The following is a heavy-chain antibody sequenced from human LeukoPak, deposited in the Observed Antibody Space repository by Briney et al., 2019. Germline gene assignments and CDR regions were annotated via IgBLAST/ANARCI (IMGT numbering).Heavy chain of an antibody. J-gene: IGHJ5*02. CDR3: ARGGRITMVRGVIQGVDWFDP. D-gene: IGHD3-10*01. CDR2: IYYSGSS. Sequence: SETLSLTCNVSGGSISGYHWSWIRQPPGKGPEWLGYIYYSGSSNYNPSLKSRVTISADTSKNQFSLKLSSVTAADTAVYYCARGGRITMVRGVIQGVDWFDPWGQGTLVTVSS. V-gene: IGHV4-59*12. CDR1: GGSISGYH.